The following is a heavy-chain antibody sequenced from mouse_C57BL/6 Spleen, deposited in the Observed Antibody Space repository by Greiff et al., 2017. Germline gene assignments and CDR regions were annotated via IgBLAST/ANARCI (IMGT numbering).Heavy chain of an antibody. J-gene: IGHJ3*01. CDR3: ARDLLLRGAWFAY. V-gene: IGHV5-17*01. CDR2: ISSGSSTI. Sequence: EVQRVESGGGLVKPGGSLKLSCAASGFTFSDYGMHWVRQAPEKGLEWVAYISSGSSTIYYVDTVKGRFTISRDNAKNTLFLQMTSLRSEDTAMYYCARDLLLRGAWFAYWGQGTLVTVSA. D-gene: IGHD1-1*01. CDR1: GFTFSDYG.